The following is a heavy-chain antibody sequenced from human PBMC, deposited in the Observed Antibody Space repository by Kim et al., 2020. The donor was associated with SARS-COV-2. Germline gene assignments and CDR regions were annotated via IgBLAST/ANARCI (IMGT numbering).Heavy chain of an antibody. V-gene: IGHV1-69*06. D-gene: IGHD3-22*01. CDR1: GGTFSSYA. J-gene: IGHJ4*02. CDR3: ASLRDYYDSSGCIYY. Sequence: SVKVSCKASGGTFSSYAISWVRQAPGQGLEWMGGIIPIFGTANYAQKFQGRVTITADKSTSTAYMELSSLRSEDTAVYYCASLRDYYDSSGCIYYWGQGNLVTVSS. CDR2: IIPIFGTA.